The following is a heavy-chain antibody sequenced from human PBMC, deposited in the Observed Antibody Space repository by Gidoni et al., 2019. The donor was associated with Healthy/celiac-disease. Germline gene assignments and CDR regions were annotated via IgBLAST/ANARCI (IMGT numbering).Heavy chain of an antibody. CDR1: GGTFSSYA. CDR3: ARDLCSSTSCYTDAFDI. D-gene: IGHD2-2*02. V-gene: IGHV1-69*01. CDR2: IIPIFGTA. J-gene: IGHJ3*02. Sequence: QVQLVQSGAEVKKPGSSVKVSCKASGGTFSSYAISWVRQAPGQGLEWMGGIIPIFGTANYAQKCQGRVTIPADESTSTAYMELSSLRSEDTAVYYCARDLCSSTSCYTDAFDIWGQGTMVTVSS.